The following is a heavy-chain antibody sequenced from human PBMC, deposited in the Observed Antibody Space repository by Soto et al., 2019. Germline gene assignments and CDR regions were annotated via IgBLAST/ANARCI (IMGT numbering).Heavy chain of an antibody. CDR1: GYTFTSYG. V-gene: IGHV1-18*01. D-gene: IGHD1-26*01. Sequence: QVQLVQSGAELKKPGASVKVSCKASGYTFTSYGISWVRQAPGQGLEWMGWISAYNGNTNYAQKLQGRVTMTTGTSTSTAYMELRRLRSDDTAVYYCARVDSGSYSAAFAFDIWGQGTMVTVSS. CDR2: ISAYNGNT. J-gene: IGHJ3*02. CDR3: ARVDSGSYSAAFAFDI.